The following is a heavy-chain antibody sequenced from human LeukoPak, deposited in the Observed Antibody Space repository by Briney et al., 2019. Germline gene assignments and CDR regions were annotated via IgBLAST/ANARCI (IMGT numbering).Heavy chain of an antibody. J-gene: IGHJ4*02. Sequence: GGSLRLSCAASGFTYSSYWMTWVRQAPGKGLEWVASVKQDGSEKYYVDSVKGRFTISRDSAKNSLYLQMNSLRAEDTAVYYCARLIVGATFDYWGQGTLVTVSS. CDR1: GFTYSSYW. V-gene: IGHV3-7*01. D-gene: IGHD1-26*01. CDR3: ARLIVGATFDY. CDR2: VKQDGSEK.